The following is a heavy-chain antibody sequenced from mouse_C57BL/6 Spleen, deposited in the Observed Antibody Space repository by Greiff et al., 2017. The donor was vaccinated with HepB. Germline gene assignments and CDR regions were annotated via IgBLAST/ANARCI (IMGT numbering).Heavy chain of an antibody. CDR3: ARRLPIYWYFDV. CDR2: IYPRSGNT. CDR1: GYTFTSYG. V-gene: IGHV1-81*01. J-gene: IGHJ1*03. Sequence: VQLQQSGAELARPGASVKLSCKASGYTFTSYGISWVKQRTGQGLEWIGEIYPRSGNTYYNEKFKGKATLTADKSSSTAYMELRSLTSEDSAVYVCARRLPIYWYFDVWGTGTTVTVSS. D-gene: IGHD5-5*01.